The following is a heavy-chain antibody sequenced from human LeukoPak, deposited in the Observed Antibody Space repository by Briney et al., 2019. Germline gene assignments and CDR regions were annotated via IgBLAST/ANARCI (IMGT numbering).Heavy chain of an antibody. CDR3: AKSNGYGLVDI. D-gene: IGHD3-10*01. CDR1: GFTFSSYE. Sequence: PGGSLRLSCAASGFTFSSYEMNWVRQPPGKGLEWIGNIFYRGSTYYSPSLKSRVTTSLDTSRNQFSLKLNSVTAADTAVYYCAKSNGYGLVDIWGQGTMVTVSS. V-gene: IGHV4-59*12. CDR2: IFYRGST. J-gene: IGHJ3*02.